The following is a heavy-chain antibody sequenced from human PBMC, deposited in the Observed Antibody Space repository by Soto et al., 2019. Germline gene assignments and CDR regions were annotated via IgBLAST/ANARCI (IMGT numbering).Heavy chain of an antibody. J-gene: IGHJ5*02. V-gene: IGHV1-69*13. Sequence: VKVSCKASGGTFSSYAISWVRQAPGQGLEWMGGIIPIFGTANYAQKFQGRVTITADESTSTAYMELSSLRSEDTAVYYCARAPSSIAARLGENWFDPWGQGTLVTVSS. CDR3: ARAPSSIAARLGENWFDP. CDR1: GGTFSSYA. D-gene: IGHD6-6*01. CDR2: IIPIFGTA.